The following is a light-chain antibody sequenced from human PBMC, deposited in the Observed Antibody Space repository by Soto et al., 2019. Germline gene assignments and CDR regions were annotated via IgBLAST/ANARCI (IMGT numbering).Light chain of an antibody. CDR1: QSVSRSY. Sequence: IVLTQSAVTLSFSPWERATLSCRSSQSVSRSYLAWYQQKPGQAPRLLIYGASSRATGIPDRFSGSGSGTDFTLTISRLEPEDFAVYYCQQYGSSPGTFGQGTKVDIK. J-gene: IGKJ1*01. V-gene: IGKV3-20*01. CDR2: GAS. CDR3: QQYGSSPGT.